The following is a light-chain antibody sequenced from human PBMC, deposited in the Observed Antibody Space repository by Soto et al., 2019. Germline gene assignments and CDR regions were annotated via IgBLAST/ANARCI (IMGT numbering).Light chain of an antibody. J-gene: IGKJ1*01. CDR3: QQYFSAPWT. Sequence: DIVMTQSPDSLAVSLGERATINCKSSLSVLYNSNNKNYLAWYQQRPGQPPKLLISWASTRESGVPDRISGSGSGTDFTLTIGSLQAEDVAVYYCQQYFSAPWTFGQGTKVEIK. CDR1: LSVLYNSNNKNY. CDR2: WAS. V-gene: IGKV4-1*01.